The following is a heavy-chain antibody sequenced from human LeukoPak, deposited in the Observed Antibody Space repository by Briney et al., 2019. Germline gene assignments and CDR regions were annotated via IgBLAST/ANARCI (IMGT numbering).Heavy chain of an antibody. D-gene: IGHD2-2*01. J-gene: IGHJ6*02. CDR1: GFTFSTYS. V-gene: IGHV3-21*01. Sequence: GGSLRLSCAASGFTFSTYSMNWVRQAPGKGLEWGSCISSRRNYIQYADSVKGRFTISRDNAKTSLYLQMNSLRAGDTAVYYCARGPTILVVPAAINVWGQGTTVTVSS. CDR2: ISSRRNYI. CDR3: ARGPTILVVPAAINV.